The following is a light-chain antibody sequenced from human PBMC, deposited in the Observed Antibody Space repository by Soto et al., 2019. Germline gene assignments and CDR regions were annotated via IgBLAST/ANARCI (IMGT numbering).Light chain of an antibody. CDR2: GAS. Sequence: DIQLTQSPSFLSASVGDRVTITCRASQGISSHLAWYQQKPGKAPKLLIYGASTLQSGVPSRVSGSGSGTEFTLTVSSLEPEDFATYYCQQLYSYLFTFGPGTKVDIK. CDR3: QQLYSYLFT. V-gene: IGKV1-9*01. CDR1: QGISSH. J-gene: IGKJ3*01.